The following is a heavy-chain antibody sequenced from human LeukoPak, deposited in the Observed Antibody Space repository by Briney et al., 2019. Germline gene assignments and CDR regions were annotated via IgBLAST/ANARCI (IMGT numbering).Heavy chain of an antibody. D-gene: IGHD2-15*01. V-gene: IGHV4-34*01. J-gene: IGHJ4*02. CDR3: ARGSRGSGGSCYRN. CDR1: GGSFSGYY. CDR2: INHSGST. Sequence: PSETLSLTCAVYGGSFSGYYWSWIRQPPGKGLEWIGEINHSGSTNYNPSLKSRVTISVDKSKNPFSLKLSSVTAADTAVYYCARGSRGSGGSCYRNWGQGTLVTVSS.